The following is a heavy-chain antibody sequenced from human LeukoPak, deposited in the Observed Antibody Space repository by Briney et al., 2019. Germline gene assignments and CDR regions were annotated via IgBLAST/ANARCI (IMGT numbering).Heavy chain of an antibody. Sequence: GGSLRLSCATSGFTFSSYSMNWVRQAPGKGLEWVSSISSSSSYIYYADSVKGRFIISRDNAKNSLYLQMNSLRAEDTAVYFCAREGPYLGAAVAGTAALDSWGQGTLVTVSS. D-gene: IGHD6-19*01. CDR1: GFTFSSYS. CDR3: AREGPYLGAAVAGTAALDS. CDR2: ISSSSSYI. V-gene: IGHV3-21*06. J-gene: IGHJ4*02.